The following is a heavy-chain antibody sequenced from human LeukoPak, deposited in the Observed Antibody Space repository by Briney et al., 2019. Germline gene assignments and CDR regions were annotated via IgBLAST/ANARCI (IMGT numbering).Heavy chain of an antibody. V-gene: IGHV3-9*01. J-gene: IGHJ5*02. D-gene: IGHD6-13*01. CDR3: AKATFGTGIAGAGLDP. CDR2: ISWNSASI. Sequence: GRSLRLSSAASGFTFDDYALHWVRQAPGKGLQWVSGISWNSASIGYADSVKGRFTISRDNAKNSLYLKINSLRAEDTVLYYCAKATFGTGIAGAGLDPWGQGTLVTVSS. CDR1: GFTFDDYA.